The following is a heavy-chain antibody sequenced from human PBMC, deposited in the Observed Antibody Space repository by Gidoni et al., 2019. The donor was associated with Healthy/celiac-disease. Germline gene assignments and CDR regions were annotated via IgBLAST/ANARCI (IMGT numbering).Heavy chain of an antibody. V-gene: IGHV3-49*04. CDR3: TRDGTHCSSTSCYTHTRDY. J-gene: IGHJ4*02. Sequence: RSLRLSCTASGFTFGDYAMSWVRQAPGKGLEWVGFIRSKAYGGTTEYAASVKGRFTISRDDSKSIAYLQMNSLKTEDTAVYYCTRDGTHCSSTSCYTHTRDYWGQGTLVTVSS. D-gene: IGHD2-2*02. CDR2: IRSKAYGGTT. CDR1: GFTFGDYA.